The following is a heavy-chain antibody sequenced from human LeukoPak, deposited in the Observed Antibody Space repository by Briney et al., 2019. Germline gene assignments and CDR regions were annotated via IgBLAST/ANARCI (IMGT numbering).Heavy chain of an antibody. V-gene: IGHV1-18*04. J-gene: IGHJ4*02. CDR2: ISPYIGNT. CDR1: GYTFNSYY. CDR3: ASSKHILTGYCFDY. Sequence: ASVKVSCKASGYTFNSYYMHWVRQAPGQGLEWMGWISPYIGNTNYAQKLQGRVTITTDTSTSTAYMELRSLRSDDTAVYYVASSKHILTGYCFDYWGQGTLVTVSS. D-gene: IGHD3-9*01.